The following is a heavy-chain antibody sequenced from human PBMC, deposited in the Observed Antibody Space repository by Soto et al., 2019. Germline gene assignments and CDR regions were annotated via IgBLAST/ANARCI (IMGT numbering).Heavy chain of an antibody. CDR1: GFRFSGST. Sequence: GSLRLSCVASGFRFSGSTMNWARQAPGKGLNWVSSISSSSQYIYYADSLKGRFTISRDNAKNSLFLQMNSLRAEDTAVYYCARDLGEVSALWGQGT. CDR3: ARDLGEVSAL. J-gene: IGHJ4*02. V-gene: IGHV3-21*01. D-gene: IGHD3-10*01. CDR2: ISSSSQYI.